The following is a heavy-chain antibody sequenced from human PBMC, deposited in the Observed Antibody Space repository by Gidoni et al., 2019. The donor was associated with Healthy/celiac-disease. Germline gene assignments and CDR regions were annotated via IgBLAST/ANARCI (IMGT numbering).Heavy chain of an antibody. J-gene: IGHJ4*02. V-gene: IGHV3-30-3*01. CDR3: ARDAHRNDYFDY. D-gene: IGHD1-1*01. CDR1: GCTLSSYA. Sequence: QVQLVESGGGVVQPGRSLRLSCAACGCTLSSYAMHWVRQAPGKGLEWVAVISYDGSNKYYADSVKGRFTISRDNSKNTLYLQMNSLRAEDTAVYYCARDAHRNDYFDYWGQGTLVTVSS. CDR2: ISYDGSNK.